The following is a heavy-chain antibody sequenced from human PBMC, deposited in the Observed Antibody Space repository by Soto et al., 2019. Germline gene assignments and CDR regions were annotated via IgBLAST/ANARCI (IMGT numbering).Heavy chain of an antibody. CDR2: INSDGSST. CDR1: GFTFSSYW. V-gene: IGHV3-74*01. D-gene: IGHD4-17*01. Sequence: XGSLRLSCAASGFTFSSYWMHWVRQAPGKGLVWVSRINSDGSSTSYADSVKGRFTISRDNAKNTLYLQMNSLRAEDTAVYYCASPVGATVTTRLDYWGQGTLVTVSS. CDR3: ASPVGATVTTRLDY. J-gene: IGHJ4*02.